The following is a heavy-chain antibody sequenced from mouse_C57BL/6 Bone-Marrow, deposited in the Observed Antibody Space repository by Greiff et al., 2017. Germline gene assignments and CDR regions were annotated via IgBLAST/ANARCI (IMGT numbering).Heavy chain of an antibody. J-gene: IGHJ1*03. D-gene: IGHD2-3*01. CDR3: ASGGYYVYWYFDG. V-gene: IGHV14-3*01. CDR2: IDPANGNT. Sequence: EVQLQQSVAELVRPGASVKLSCTASGFNIKNPYMHWVKQRPEQGLEWIGRIDPANGNTKYAPKFQGKATITADTSSNTAYLQLSSLTSEDTAIYYCASGGYYVYWYFDGWGTGTTVTVSS. CDR1: GFNIKNPY.